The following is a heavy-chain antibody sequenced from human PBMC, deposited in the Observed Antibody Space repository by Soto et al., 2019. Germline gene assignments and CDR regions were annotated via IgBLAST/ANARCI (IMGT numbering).Heavy chain of an antibody. Sequence: SETLSLTCAVYGGSFSGYYWSWIRQPPGKGLEWIGEINHSGSTNYNPSLKSRVTISVDTSKNQFSLKLSSVTAADTAVYYCASLRIAAAGTGFDYYYYGMDVWGQGTTVTVSS. D-gene: IGHD6-13*01. V-gene: IGHV4-34*01. J-gene: IGHJ6*02. CDR1: GGSFSGYY. CDR2: INHSGST. CDR3: ASLRIAAAGTGFDYYYYGMDV.